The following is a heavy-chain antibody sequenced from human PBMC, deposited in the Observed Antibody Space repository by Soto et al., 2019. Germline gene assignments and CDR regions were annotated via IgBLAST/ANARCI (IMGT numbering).Heavy chain of an antibody. J-gene: IGHJ6*02. Sequence: LSLTCAISGDSVSSNSAAWNWIRQSPSRGLEWLGRTYYRSKWYNDYAVSVKSRITINPDTSKNQFSLQLNSVTPEDTAVYYCAREGGYCSGGSCSLFNYYYGMDVWGQGTTVTVSS. CDR2: TYYRSKWYN. CDR1: GDSVSSNSAA. CDR3: AREGGYCSGGSCSLFNYYYGMDV. D-gene: IGHD2-15*01. V-gene: IGHV6-1*01.